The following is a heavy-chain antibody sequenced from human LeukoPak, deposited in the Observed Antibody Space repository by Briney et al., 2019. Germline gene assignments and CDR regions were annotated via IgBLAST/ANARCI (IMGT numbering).Heavy chain of an antibody. CDR3: ARGRDRSKAGEH. D-gene: IGHD2-21*01. CDR1: GGSCSDYY. Sequence: SETLSLTCAVYGGSCSDYYCSRIRQPPGKGLEWIGEIHPYGDLYYNSSLRSRLTISIDTSKTQSSLRLTSLTAADTAFYYCARGRDRSKAGEHWGQGTLVTVSS. CDR2: IHPYGDL. V-gene: IGHV4-34*01. J-gene: IGHJ4*02.